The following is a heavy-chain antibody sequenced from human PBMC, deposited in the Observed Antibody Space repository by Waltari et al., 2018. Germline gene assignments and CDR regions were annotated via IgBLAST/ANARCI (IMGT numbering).Heavy chain of an antibody. Sequence: EVQLVESGGVVVQPGGSLRLSCAASGFTFDDYAMHWVRQAPGKGLEWVSLISWDGGSTYYADSVKGRFTISRDNSKNTLHLQMNSLRGDDTAVYYCAKDSGNWGYAFDIWGQGTKVTVSS. V-gene: IGHV3-43D*04. D-gene: IGHD7-27*01. J-gene: IGHJ3*02. CDR1: GFTFDDYA. CDR2: ISWDGGST. CDR3: AKDSGNWGYAFDI.